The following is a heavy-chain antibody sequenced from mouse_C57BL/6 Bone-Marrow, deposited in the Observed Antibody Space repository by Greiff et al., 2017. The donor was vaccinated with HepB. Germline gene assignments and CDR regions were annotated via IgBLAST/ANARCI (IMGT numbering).Heavy chain of an antibody. CDR3: TTETAQAYYFDY. J-gene: IGHJ2*01. D-gene: IGHD3-2*02. CDR1: GFNIKDDY. V-gene: IGHV14-4*01. CDR2: IDPENGDT. Sequence: EVQLQQSGAELVRPGASVKLSCTASGFNIKDDYMHWVKQRPEQGLEWIGWIDPENGDTEYASKLQGKATITADTSSNTAYLQLSSLTSEDTAVYYCTTETAQAYYFDYWGQGTTLTVSS.